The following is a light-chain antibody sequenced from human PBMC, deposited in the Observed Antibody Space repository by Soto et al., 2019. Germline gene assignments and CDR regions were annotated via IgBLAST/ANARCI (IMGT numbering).Light chain of an antibody. J-gene: IGKJ2*01. CDR2: GAS. CDR1: QSVGSN. CDR3: QQYNSWPPYT. Sequence: EIVMTQSPATLSVSPGERATLSCRASQSVGSNLAWYQHKPGQAPRLLIHGASTRATGVPARFSGSGSGTEFTLTISSLQSEDLALYYCQQYNSWPPYTFGQGTKLEI. V-gene: IGKV3-15*01.